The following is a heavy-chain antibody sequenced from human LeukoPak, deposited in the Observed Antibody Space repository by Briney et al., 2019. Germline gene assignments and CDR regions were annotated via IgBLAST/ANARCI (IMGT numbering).Heavy chain of an antibody. V-gene: IGHV4-38-2*02. CDR2: IYYGGST. CDR3: ARDDYCSGGSCYGY. D-gene: IGHD2-15*01. CDR1: GYSISSGYY. J-gene: IGHJ4*02. Sequence: SETLSLTCTVSGYSISSGYYWGWIRQPPGKGLEWIGSIYYGGSTYYNPSLKSRVTISVDTSKNQLSLKLRSVTAADTAVYYCARDDYCSGGSCYGYWGQGTLVTVSS.